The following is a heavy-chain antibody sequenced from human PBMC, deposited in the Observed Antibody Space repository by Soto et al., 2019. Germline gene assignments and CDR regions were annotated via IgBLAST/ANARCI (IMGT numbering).Heavy chain of an antibody. CDR3: ARHVAVPRTRGFDY. D-gene: IGHD2-15*01. J-gene: IGHJ4*02. CDR1: GASISDNW. V-gene: IGHV4-4*02. CDR2: IYHSGTT. Sequence: PSETLSLTCAVSGASISDNWWSWVRQPPGKGLEWIGEIYHSGTTTYNPSLKSRVIISVDKSASQISLTLNSVTAAGTAIYYCARHVAVPRTRGFDYWGQGTPVTVSS.